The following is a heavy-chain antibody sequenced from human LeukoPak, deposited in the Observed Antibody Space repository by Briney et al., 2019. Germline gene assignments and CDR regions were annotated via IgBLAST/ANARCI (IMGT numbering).Heavy chain of an antibody. CDR1: GYTFTSYD. Sequence: ASVKVSCKASGYTFTSYDINWGRQATGQGLEWMGWMNPNSGNTGYAQKFQGRVTMTRNTSISTAYMELSSPRSEDTAVYYCASPSSYYDILTGYYTDDAFDIWGQGTMVTVSS. CDR2: MNPNSGNT. CDR3: ASPSSYYDILTGYYTDDAFDI. J-gene: IGHJ3*02. D-gene: IGHD3-9*01. V-gene: IGHV1-8*01.